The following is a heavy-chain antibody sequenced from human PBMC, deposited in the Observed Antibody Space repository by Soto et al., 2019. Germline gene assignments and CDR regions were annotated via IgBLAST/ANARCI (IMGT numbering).Heavy chain of an antibody. V-gene: IGHV3-11*05. CDR1: WITFNYYY. J-gene: IGHJ4*02. CDR3: ARVVHYYGSGSYYGPYFDY. CDR2: ISSSSYT. D-gene: IGHD3-10*01. Sequence: GGVPRPFRSASWITFNYYYNSWVPPAPGEGAEWVSYISSSSYTNYADSVKGRFTISRDNAKNSLYLQMNSLRAEDTAVYYCARVVHYYGSGSYYGPYFDYWGQGTLVTVSS.